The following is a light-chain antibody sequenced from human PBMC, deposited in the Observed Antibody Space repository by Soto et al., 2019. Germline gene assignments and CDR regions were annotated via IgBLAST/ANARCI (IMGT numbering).Light chain of an antibody. Sequence: DIVMTQSPATLSVSPGERATLSCRASQSVSSNLAWYQQKPGQAPRLLISGASNRATGIAARFSGSGSGTDFTLTINSLEPEDFAVYYCQQRNNWPITFGQGTKVDIK. CDR3: QQRNNWPIT. V-gene: IGKV3-11*01. J-gene: IGKJ1*01. CDR2: GAS. CDR1: QSVSSN.